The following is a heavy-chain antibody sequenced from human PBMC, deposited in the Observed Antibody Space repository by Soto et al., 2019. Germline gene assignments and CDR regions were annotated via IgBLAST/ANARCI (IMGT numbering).Heavy chain of an antibody. CDR1: GFTFSSNA. V-gene: IGHV3-64D*08. CDR2: ISSNGGST. J-gene: IGHJ6*02. D-gene: IGHD1-26*01. Sequence: PGGSLRLSCSASGFTFSSNAMHWVRQAPGKGLEYVSAISSNGGSTFYADSVKDRFTISRDNSKNTLYLQMSSPRTDDTAVYYCVKDRGATIKNVGIDVCGQGTTVTVS. CDR3: VKDRGATIKNVGIDV.